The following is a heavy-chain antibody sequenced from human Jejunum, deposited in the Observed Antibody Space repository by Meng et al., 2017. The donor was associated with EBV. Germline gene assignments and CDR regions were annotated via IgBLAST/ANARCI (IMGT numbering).Heavy chain of an antibody. J-gene: IGHJ4*02. D-gene: IGHD2-21*01. CDR1: GDTFTSHG. CDR2: IIPVFGTA. V-gene: IGHV1-69*06. Sequence: HEERVRVGAGVKKPGSWVKLPFKASGDTFTSHGVGWVRLAPGQGPEWLGGIIPVFGTANYPLRFQDRVTITADKSTNTGYMELGGLRSDDTAVYYCARLFCGDDCFSTYYFDSWGQGTLVTVSS. CDR3: ARLFCGDDCFSTYYFDS.